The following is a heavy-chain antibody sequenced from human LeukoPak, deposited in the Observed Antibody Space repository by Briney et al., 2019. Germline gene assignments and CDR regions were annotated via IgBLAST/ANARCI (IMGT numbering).Heavy chain of an antibody. Sequence: GESLKISCKGSGYSFTSYWIGWVRQMPGKGLEWMGIIYPGDSDTRYSPSFQGQVTISADKFISTAYLQWSSLKASDTAMYYCARLSPPYDSSGYYWFDYWGQGTLVTVSS. J-gene: IGHJ4*02. V-gene: IGHV5-51*01. CDR3: ARLSPPYDSSGYYWFDY. CDR1: GYSFTSYW. CDR2: IYPGDSDT. D-gene: IGHD3-22*01.